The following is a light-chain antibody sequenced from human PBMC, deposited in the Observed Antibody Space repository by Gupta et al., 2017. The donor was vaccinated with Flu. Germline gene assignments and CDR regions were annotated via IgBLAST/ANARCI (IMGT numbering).Light chain of an antibody. CDR2: ENK. Sequence: QSVLTQPPSVSAAPGQKVTISCSGSSSNIASTYVSWYQHLPGTAPKHLIYENKKRPSGSTDRSSGSPSGTSATLDINGLQTGDEAEYYCGKWDYGLSAASVVFGGGTKLTVL. J-gene: IGLJ2*01. CDR1: SSNIASTY. V-gene: IGLV1-51*02. CDR3: GKWDYGLSAASVV.